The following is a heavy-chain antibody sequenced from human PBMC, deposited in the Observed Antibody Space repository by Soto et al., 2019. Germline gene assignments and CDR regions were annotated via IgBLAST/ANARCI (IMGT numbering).Heavy chain of an antibody. CDR3: TLGSCTAELFTI. CDR1: GGSFSIYT. J-gene: IGHJ3*02. D-gene: IGHD2-15*01. V-gene: IGHV1-69*02. Sequence: QVQLVQSGVEVKKPGSSVKVSCKAAGGSFSIYTVFWVRQAPGQGLEWMGRIIPMFDISNYAQNFQGRVTVNADKFKNPVQLNKLNPRSDDTAVHNCTLGSCTAELFTIWDQGTLITVSS. CDR2: IIPMFDIS.